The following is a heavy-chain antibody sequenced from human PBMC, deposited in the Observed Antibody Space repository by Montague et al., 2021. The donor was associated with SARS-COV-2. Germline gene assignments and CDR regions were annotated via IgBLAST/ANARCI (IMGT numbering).Heavy chain of an antibody. D-gene: IGHD3-22*01. CDR2: IYYSGST. V-gene: IGHV4-39*01. CDR3: ARFPTSYYYDSKAAPATPDAFDI. J-gene: IGHJ3*02. CDR1: GGSISSSSYY. Sequence: SETLSLTCTVSGGSISSSSYYWGWIRQPPGKGLEWIGSIYYSGSTYYSPSLKSRVTISVDTSKNQFSLKLSPVIAADTAVYYCARFPTSYYYDSKAAPATPDAFDIWGQGTMVTVSS.